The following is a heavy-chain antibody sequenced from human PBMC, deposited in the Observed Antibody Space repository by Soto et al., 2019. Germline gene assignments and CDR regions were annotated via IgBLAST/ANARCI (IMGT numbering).Heavy chain of an antibody. Sequence: QVQLQESGPGLVKPSQTLSLTCTVSGGSISSGGYYWSWIRQHPGKGLEWIGYIYYSGSTYYNPSLKSRVTIPVDTSKNQFSLKLSSVTAADTAVYYCARARRNYYDSSGYSVLIYFDYWGQGTLVTVSS. D-gene: IGHD3-22*01. J-gene: IGHJ4*02. CDR1: GGSISSGGYY. CDR3: ARARRNYYDSSGYSVLIYFDY. V-gene: IGHV4-31*03. CDR2: IYYSGST.